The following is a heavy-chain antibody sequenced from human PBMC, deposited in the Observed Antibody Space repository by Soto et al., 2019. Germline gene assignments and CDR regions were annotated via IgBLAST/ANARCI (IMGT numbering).Heavy chain of an antibody. CDR1: GFTFSSFY. D-gene: IGHD2-2*01. Sequence: GGSLRLSCVVSGFTFSSFYMSWVRQAPGREPEWVASIKQDGSERYYVDSVKGRFTVSRDNARNALYLQMNSLRVEDAALYYCTRVSTSSSYQVWSYWGQGTLVTVSS. CDR2: IKQDGSER. J-gene: IGHJ4*02. CDR3: TRVSTSSSYQVWSY. V-gene: IGHV3-7*01.